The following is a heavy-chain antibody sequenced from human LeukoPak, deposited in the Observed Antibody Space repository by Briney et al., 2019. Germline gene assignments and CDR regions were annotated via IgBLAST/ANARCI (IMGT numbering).Heavy chain of an antibody. Sequence: SETLSLTCTVSGGSISSFYCSWIRQPPAKGLELIGYIYYSGSTTYNPSFKSRVTISVDTSKKQFSLKLSSVTAADTAVYYCARTVATIEPYYFDFWGQGTLVTVSS. J-gene: IGHJ4*02. V-gene: IGHV4-59*08. D-gene: IGHD5-12*01. CDR1: GGSISSFY. CDR2: IYYSGST. CDR3: ARTVATIEPYYFDF.